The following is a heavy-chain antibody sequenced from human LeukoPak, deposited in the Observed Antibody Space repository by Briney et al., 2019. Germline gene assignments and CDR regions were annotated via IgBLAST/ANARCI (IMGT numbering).Heavy chain of an antibody. CDR2: INPNSGGT. Sequence: ASVKVSCKASGYTFTGYYIHWVRQAPGQGLEWMGWINPNSGGTNYAQKFQGRVTMTRDTSISTAYMELSRLRSDDTAVYYCARDHEGSWYYGSGLRYYHFYMDVWGKGTTVTVSS. J-gene: IGHJ6*03. CDR1: GYTFTGYY. CDR3: ARDHEGSWYYGSGLRYYHFYMDV. D-gene: IGHD3-10*01. V-gene: IGHV1-2*02.